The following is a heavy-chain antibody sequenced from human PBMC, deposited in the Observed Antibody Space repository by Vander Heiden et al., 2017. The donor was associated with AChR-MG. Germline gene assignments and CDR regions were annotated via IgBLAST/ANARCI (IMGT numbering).Heavy chain of an antibody. CDR1: GFTFDDYA. CDR2: ISWNSGSI. D-gene: IGHD3-3*01. J-gene: IGHJ4*02. V-gene: IGHV3-9*01. CDR3: AKDLGLEWSQGSD. Sequence: EVQLVESGGGLVQPGRSLRLSCAASGFTFDDYAMHWVRQAPGKGLEWVSGISWNSGSIGYADSVKGRFTISRDNAKNSLYLQMNSLRAEDTALYYCAKDLGLEWSQGSDWGQGTLVTVSS.